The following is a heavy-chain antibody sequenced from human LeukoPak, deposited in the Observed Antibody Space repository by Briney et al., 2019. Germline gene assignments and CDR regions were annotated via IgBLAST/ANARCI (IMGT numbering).Heavy chain of an antibody. CDR1: GFNVSSNY. Sequence: GGSLRLSCAATGFNVSSNYMSWVRQAPGKGLGWVSVLYTGGSTFYADSVKGRFTISRDNSKNTLYLQMNSLRAEDTAVYYCARSKVAGLTWYFDLWGRGTLVIVSS. J-gene: IGHJ2*01. CDR2: LYTGGST. V-gene: IGHV3-53*01. CDR3: ARSKVAGLTWYFDL. D-gene: IGHD4-23*01.